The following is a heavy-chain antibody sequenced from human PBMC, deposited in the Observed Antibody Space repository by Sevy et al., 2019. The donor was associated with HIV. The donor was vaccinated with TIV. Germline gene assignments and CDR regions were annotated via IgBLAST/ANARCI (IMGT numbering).Heavy chain of an antibody. J-gene: IGHJ4*02. CDR2: INQDGGVT. D-gene: IGHD6-13*01. Sequence: GGSLRLSCVASGFTLNNYWMHWVRQAPGKGLEWVANINQDGGVTYYVDSVRGRFTISRDNGRNLVFLQMNSLRDDDTALYFCVRAIAKDGSFWGQGTLVTVSS. CDR1: GFTLNNYW. V-gene: IGHV3-7*01. CDR3: VRAIAKDGSF.